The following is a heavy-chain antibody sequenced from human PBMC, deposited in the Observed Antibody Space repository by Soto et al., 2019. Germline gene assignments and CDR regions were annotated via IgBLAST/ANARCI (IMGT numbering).Heavy chain of an antibody. CDR1: GFSFSSYW. D-gene: IGHD2-15*01. CDR2: IDNEGTGT. V-gene: IGHV3-74*01. Sequence: GGSLRLSCAASGFSFSSYWMHWVRQAPEKGLEWVSRIDNEGTGTSYADSVRGRFTFSRDNAKNTLYLQMSSLRPEDTAVYYCTRLGGGHYFDSWGRGTLVTVSS. J-gene: IGHJ4*02. CDR3: TRLGGGHYFDS.